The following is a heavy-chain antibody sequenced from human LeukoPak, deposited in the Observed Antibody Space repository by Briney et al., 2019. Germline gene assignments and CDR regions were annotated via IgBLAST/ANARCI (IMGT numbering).Heavy chain of an antibody. J-gene: IGHJ5*02. D-gene: IGHD3-3*01. V-gene: IGHV4-34*01. CDR1: GGSFSGYY. CDR3: ARRGLRFLESVKYSWFDP. CDR2: INHSGST. Sequence: SETLSLTCDVYGGSFSGYYWTWIRQPPGKGLGWIGEINHSGSTNYNPSLKSRVTISVDTSKSQFSLKLSSVTAADTAIYFCARRGLRFLESVKYSWFDPWGQGTLVTVSS.